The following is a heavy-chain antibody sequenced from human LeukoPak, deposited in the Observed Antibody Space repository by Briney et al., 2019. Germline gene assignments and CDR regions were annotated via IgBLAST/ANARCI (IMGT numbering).Heavy chain of an antibody. J-gene: IGHJ4*02. CDR1: GYRVPNSW. Sequence: GESLKISCRGSGYRVPNSWIGWVRQMPGKGLGWMGIIYPGDFDTRYSPSFQGQVTISADKSINTAYLQWSSLKASDTAMYYCARGIEAAAVTKFDYWGQGTLVTVSS. CDR2: IYPGDFDT. V-gene: IGHV5-51*01. CDR3: ARGIEAAAVTKFDY. D-gene: IGHD6-13*01.